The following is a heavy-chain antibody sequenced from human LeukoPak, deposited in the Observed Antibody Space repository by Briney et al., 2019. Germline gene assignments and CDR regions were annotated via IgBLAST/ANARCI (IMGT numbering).Heavy chain of an antibody. CDR1: GGSISSYY. CDR2: IYYSGST. CDR3: ARVLDLGSSSWYYYFDY. D-gene: IGHD6-13*01. V-gene: IGHV4-59*01. Sequence: SETLSLTCTVSGGSISSYYWSWIRQPPGKGLEWIGYIYYSGSTNYNPSLKSRVTISVDTSKNQFSLKLSSVTAADTAVYYCARVLDLGSSSWYYYFDYWGQGTLVTVSS. J-gene: IGHJ4*02.